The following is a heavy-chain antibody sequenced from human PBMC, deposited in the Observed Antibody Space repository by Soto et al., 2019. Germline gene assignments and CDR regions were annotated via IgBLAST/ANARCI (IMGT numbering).Heavy chain of an antibody. J-gene: IGHJ4*02. V-gene: IGHV4-59*01. Sequence: QVQLQESGPGLVKPSETLSLTCTVSGASISSSYWNWIRQSPGRGLDWIGYIFYLGGTYYNPSLKSRVSISVDTSKNQFSLRLNSVTAADTAVYYCARDASMIRGGTPVFDSWGQGALVTVSS. D-gene: IGHD3-16*01. CDR1: GASISSSY. CDR2: IFYLGGT. CDR3: ARDASMIRGGTPVFDS.